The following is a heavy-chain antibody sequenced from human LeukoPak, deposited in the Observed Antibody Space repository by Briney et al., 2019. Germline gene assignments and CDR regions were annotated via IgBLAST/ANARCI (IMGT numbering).Heavy chain of an antibody. V-gene: IGHV3-23*01. Sequence: GGSLRLSCAASGFTFSSYAMSWVRQAPGKGLEWVSAISGSGGSTYYADSVRGRFTISRDNSKNTLYLQMNSLRAEDTAVYYCAKITAVAPAYYYGMDVWGHGTTVTVSS. D-gene: IGHD6-13*01. J-gene: IGHJ6*02. CDR2: ISGSGGST. CDR1: GFTFSSYA. CDR3: AKITAVAPAYYYGMDV.